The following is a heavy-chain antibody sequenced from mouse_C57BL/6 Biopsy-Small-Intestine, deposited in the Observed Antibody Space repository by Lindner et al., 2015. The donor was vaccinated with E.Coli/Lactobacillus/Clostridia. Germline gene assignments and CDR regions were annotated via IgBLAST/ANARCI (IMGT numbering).Heavy chain of an antibody. J-gene: IGHJ2*01. Sequence: VQLQESGPELVKPGASVKISCKASGYSFTGYFMNWVKQSHGKSLEWIGRINPYNGDTFYNQKFKGKATLTVDKSSSTAHMELRSLTSEDSAVYYCARWESNLYYFDYWGQGHHSHSLL. CDR2: INPYNGDT. D-gene: IGHD2-5*01. CDR3: ARWESNLYYFDY. CDR1: GYSFTGYF. V-gene: IGHV1-20*01.